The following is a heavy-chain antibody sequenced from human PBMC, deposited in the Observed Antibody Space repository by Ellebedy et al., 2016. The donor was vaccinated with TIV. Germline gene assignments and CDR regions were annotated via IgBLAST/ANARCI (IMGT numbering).Heavy chain of an antibody. CDR3: ARDQVLRGQGDAFDI. Sequence: PGGSLRLSCEASGFIFSTYGMHWVRQAPGKGLEWVAFIWYDGGNKYYADSVKGRFTISRDNAKNSLYLQMNSLRADDTAFYYCARDQVLRGQGDAFDIWGQGTMVTVSS. CDR2: IWYDGGNK. V-gene: IGHV3-33*01. CDR1: GFIFSTYG. J-gene: IGHJ3*02. D-gene: IGHD4/OR15-4a*01.